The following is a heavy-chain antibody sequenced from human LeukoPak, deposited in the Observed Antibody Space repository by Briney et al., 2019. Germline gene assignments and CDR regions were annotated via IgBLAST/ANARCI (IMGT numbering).Heavy chain of an antibody. V-gene: IGHV1-24*01. J-gene: IGHJ4*02. CDR3: ATVTAAGRTAFDY. Sequence: ASAKVSCKVSGYTLTELSMHWVRQAPGKGLEWMGGFDPEDGETIYAQKFQGRVTMTEDTSTDTAYMELSSLRSEDTAVYYCATVTAAGRTAFDYWGQGTLVTVSS. CDR1: GYTLTELS. D-gene: IGHD6-13*01. CDR2: FDPEDGET.